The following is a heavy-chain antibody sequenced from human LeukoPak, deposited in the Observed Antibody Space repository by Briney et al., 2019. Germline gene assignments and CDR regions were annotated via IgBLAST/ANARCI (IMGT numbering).Heavy chain of an antibody. Sequence: GGSLRLSCAASGFNFSSYNMNWVRQAPGKGLEWVSSISSSSSYIYYADSVKGRFTISRDNAKNSLYLQVNSLRAEDTAVYYCARTLFFGVPLNCFDPWGQGTLVTVSS. CDR2: ISSSSSYI. CDR3: ARTLFFGVPLNCFDP. J-gene: IGHJ5*02. V-gene: IGHV3-21*01. CDR1: GFNFSSYN. D-gene: IGHD3-3*01.